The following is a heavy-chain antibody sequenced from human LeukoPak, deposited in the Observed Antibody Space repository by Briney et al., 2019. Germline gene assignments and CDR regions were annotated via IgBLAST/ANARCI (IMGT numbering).Heavy chain of an antibody. J-gene: IGHJ6*02. CDR2: IYYSGST. CDR3: SRHAAVAQLAYRLTSVMDV. Sequence: SETLSLTCTVSGGSISGYYWSWIRQPPGKGLEWIGYIYYSGSTNYNPSLKSRVTMSVDTSKNQISLKLSSVTAADTAVYYCSRHAAVAQLAYRLTSVMDVWGQGTTVTVSS. CDR1: GGSISGYY. V-gene: IGHV4-59*01. D-gene: IGHD6-13*01.